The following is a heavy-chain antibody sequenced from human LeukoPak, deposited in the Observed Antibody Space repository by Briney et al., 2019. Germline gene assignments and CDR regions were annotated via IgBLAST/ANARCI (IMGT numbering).Heavy chain of an antibody. CDR3: ARDDVKGDDGDYIGYYYYYYMDV. CDR2: ISGSDGST. CDR1: GFAFSSYA. D-gene: IGHD4-17*01. Sequence: GGSLRLSCAASGFAFSSYAMTWVRQAPGKGLEWVSTISGSDGSTYYADSVKGRFTISRDNSKNTLYLLMNSLRAEDTAVYYCARDDVKGDDGDYIGYYYYYYMDVWGKGTTVTVSS. V-gene: IGHV3-23*01. J-gene: IGHJ6*03.